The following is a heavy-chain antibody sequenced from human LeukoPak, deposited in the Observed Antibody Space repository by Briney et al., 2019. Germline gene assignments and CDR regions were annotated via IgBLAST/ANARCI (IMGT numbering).Heavy chain of an antibody. CDR3: ARGRVAYSAYYFDY. CDR2: IYYTGST. V-gene: IGHV4-59*01. J-gene: IGHJ4*02. D-gene: IGHD2-15*01. CDR1: GDSITNYF. Sequence: PSETLSLTCTVSGDSITNYFWSWNRQPPGKGLEWIGYIYYTGSTNYKPSLRSRVTISVDTSTNQFSLRLRSLTAADTAVYYCARGRVAYSAYYFDYWGQGTLVTVSS.